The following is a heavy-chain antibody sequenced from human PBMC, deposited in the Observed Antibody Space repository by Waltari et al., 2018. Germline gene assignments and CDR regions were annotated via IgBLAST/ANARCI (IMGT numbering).Heavy chain of an antibody. CDR2: IDPEDGET. V-gene: IGHV1-69-2*01. J-gene: IGHJ4*02. Sequence: EVDLVQSGAEVKKPGATVKIHCKAAGYTFMDSFRHWVQQAPGKGLEWMGRIDPEDGETVYSEKFQGRVTITADTSTDTAYMELSSLTSGDTAVYYCAPLPGGSGQTFDYWGQGTLVTVSS. CDR3: APLPGGSGQTFDY. CDR1: GYTFMDSF. D-gene: IGHD3-10*01.